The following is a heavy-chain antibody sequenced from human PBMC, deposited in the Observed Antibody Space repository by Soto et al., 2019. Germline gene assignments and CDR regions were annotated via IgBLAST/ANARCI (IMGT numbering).Heavy chain of an antibody. Sequence: VQLVESGGGLVQPGGSLRLSCAASGFTFSSYWMSWVRQAPGKGLEWVANIKQDGSEKYYVDSVKGRFTISRDNAKNSLYLQMNSLRAEDTAVYYCARDLENYYYYMDVWGKGTTVTVSS. CDR2: IKQDGSEK. J-gene: IGHJ6*03. V-gene: IGHV3-7*01. CDR3: ARDLENYYYYMDV. CDR1: GFTFSSYW.